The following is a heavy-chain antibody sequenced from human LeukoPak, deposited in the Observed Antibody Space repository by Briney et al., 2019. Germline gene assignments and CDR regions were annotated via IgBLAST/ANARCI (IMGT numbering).Heavy chain of an antibody. CDR1: GGSISSSSYY. D-gene: IGHD3-10*01. V-gene: IGHV4-39*01. CDR3: ARHCEYYYGSGSYLDY. CDR2: INHSGST. J-gene: IGHJ4*02. Sequence: SETLTLTCTVSGGSISSSSYYWGWIRQPPGKGLEWIGEINHSGSTNYNPSLKSRVTISVDTSKNQFSLKLSSVTAADTAVYYCARHCEYYYGSGSYLDYWGQGTLVTVSS.